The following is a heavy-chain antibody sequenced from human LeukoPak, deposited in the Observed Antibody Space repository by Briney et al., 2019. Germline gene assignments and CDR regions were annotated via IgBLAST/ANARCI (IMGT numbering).Heavy chain of an antibody. D-gene: IGHD3-16*01. CDR2: ISYDGSNK. V-gene: IGHV3-30-3*01. CDR3: ARGGGLDV. CDR1: GFTFSSYA. J-gene: IGHJ6*02. Sequence: GGSLRLSCAASGFTFSSYAMHWVRQAPGRGLEWVAVISYDGSNKYYADSVKGRFTISRDNAKNSLYLQMSNLRAEDTAVYFCARGGGLDVWGQGATVTVSS.